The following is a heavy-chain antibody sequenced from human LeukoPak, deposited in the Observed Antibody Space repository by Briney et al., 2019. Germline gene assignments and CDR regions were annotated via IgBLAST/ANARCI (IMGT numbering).Heavy chain of an antibody. J-gene: IGHJ5*02. CDR2: IKQDGSEK. Sequence: GGSLRLSCAASGFTFISNWMSWVRQAPGKGLEWVASIKQDGSEKSYVDSVKGRFTISRDNAKNSVYLQMNSLRAEDTAVYYCAREEGLSWFDPWGQGTLVTVSS. CDR1: GFTFISNW. CDR3: AREEGLSWFDP. V-gene: IGHV3-7*01.